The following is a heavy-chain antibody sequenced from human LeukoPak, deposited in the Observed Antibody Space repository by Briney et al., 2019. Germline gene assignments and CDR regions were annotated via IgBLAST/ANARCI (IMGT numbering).Heavy chain of an antibody. CDR1: GGSISSGGCY. Sequence: PSETLSLTCTVSGGSISSGGCYWSWIRQPPGKGLEWIGYIYHSGSTYYNPSLQSRATISVDRSKNQFSLKLSSVTAADTAVYYCARANHGRVVPAWGQGTLVTVSS. V-gene: IGHV4-30-2*01. D-gene: IGHD2-2*01. CDR2: IYHSGST. CDR3: ARANHGRVVPA. J-gene: IGHJ4*02.